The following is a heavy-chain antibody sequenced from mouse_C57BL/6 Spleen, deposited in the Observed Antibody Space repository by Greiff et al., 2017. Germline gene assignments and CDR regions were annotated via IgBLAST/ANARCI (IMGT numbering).Heavy chain of an antibody. CDR2: IDPRSGNT. D-gene: IGHD1-1*01. CDR3: ARWEGSSYWYFDV. V-gene: IGHV1-81*01. CDR1: GYTFTSYG. J-gene: IGHJ1*03. Sequence: VQLQQSGAELARPGASVKLSCKASGYTFTSYGISWVKQRTGQGLEWIGEIDPRSGNTYYNEKFKGKATLTADKSSSTAYMELRSLTSEDSAVYFCARWEGSSYWYFDVWGTGTTVTVSS.